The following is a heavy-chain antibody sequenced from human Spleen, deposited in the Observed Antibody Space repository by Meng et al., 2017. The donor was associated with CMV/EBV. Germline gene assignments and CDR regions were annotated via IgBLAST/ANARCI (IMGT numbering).Heavy chain of an antibody. CDR3: TRNPSHTGWFDP. Sequence: ASVKVSCKASGYTFTSYDINWVRQATGQGLEWMGWMHPSSGDTGYAHKFQGRVTMTRDTSINTAYMELYRLRSDDTAVYYCTRNPSHTGWFDPWGQGTLVTVSS. D-gene: IGHD2-8*02. V-gene: IGHV1-8*01. CDR2: MHPSSGDT. CDR1: GYTFTSYD. J-gene: IGHJ5*02.